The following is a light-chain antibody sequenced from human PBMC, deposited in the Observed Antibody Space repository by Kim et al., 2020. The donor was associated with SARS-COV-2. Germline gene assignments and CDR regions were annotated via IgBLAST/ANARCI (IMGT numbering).Light chain of an antibody. CDR1: QSIYFA. J-gene: IGKJ2*01. Sequence: VTPKTKVHPTCRASQSIYFALHWYQQEPDQPPELVIKYASQSISGVPSRFSGRGSGTDFTLTINGLEAEDAATYYCHQSGGLPYTFGQGTKLEI. V-gene: IGKV6-21*02. CDR3: HQSGGLPYT. CDR2: YAS.